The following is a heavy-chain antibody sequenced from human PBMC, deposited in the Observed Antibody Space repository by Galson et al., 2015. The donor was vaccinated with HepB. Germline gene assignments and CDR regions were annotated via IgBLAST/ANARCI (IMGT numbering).Heavy chain of an antibody. Sequence: SVKVSCKASGYTFTSYAMHWVRQAPGQRLEWMGWINAGNGNTKYSQKFQGRVTITRDTSASTAYMELSSLRSEDTAVYYCARDATTVTTPFDYWGQGTLVTVSS. D-gene: IGHD4-17*01. CDR2: INAGNGNT. CDR3: ARDATTVTTPFDY. V-gene: IGHV1-3*01. J-gene: IGHJ4*02. CDR1: GYTFTSYA.